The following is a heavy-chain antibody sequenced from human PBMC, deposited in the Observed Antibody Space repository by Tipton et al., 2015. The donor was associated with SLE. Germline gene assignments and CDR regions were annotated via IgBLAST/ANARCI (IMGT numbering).Heavy chain of an antibody. CDR1: GGSFSSDGYY. D-gene: IGHD1-1*01. CDR2: IYYSGSS. CDR3: ARDNNWPPLDY. J-gene: IGHJ4*02. V-gene: IGHV4-31*03. Sequence: TLSLTCTVSGGSFSSDGYYWTWIRHHPGKGLEWIGYIYYSGSSYYNPSLKGRATMSVDTSKSQFSLKLNSVTAADTAVYFCARDNNWPPLDYWGQGAQVTVSS.